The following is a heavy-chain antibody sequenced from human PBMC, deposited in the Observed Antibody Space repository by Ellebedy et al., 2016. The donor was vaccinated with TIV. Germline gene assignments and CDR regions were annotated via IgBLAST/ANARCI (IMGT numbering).Heavy chain of an antibody. J-gene: IGHJ1*01. D-gene: IGHD6-19*01. CDR1: GYTFTSYG. CDR3: AGGRYSNGWYGY. CDR2: INPNRGDT. V-gene: IGHV1-2*02. Sequence: AASVKVSCKASGYTFTSYGISWVRQAPGQGLEWMGWINPNRGDTNYAEKFQDRVSMTRDTSITTVYMELSRLRSDDTAVYYCAGGRYSNGWYGYWGQGTLVTVSS.